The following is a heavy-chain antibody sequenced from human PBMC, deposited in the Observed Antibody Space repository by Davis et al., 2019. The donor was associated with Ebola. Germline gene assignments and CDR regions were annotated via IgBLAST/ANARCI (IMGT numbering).Heavy chain of an antibody. Sequence: GGSLRLSCAASGFTFSDYYMSWIRQAPGKGLEWVSVIYSGGSTYYADSVKGRFTISRHSSENTVFLQMNSLRPDDTAVYYCARDPPQSGGYVWGQGTLVTVSS. CDR2: IYSGGST. J-gene: IGHJ4*02. V-gene: IGHV3-53*04. CDR1: GFTFSDYY. D-gene: IGHD5-12*01. CDR3: ARDPPQSGGYV.